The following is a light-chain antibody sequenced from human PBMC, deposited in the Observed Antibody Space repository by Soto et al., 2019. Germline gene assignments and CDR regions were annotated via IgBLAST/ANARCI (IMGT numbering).Light chain of an antibody. Sequence: QSVLTQPASVSGSPGQSLTISCTGSNSDIAGYNFVSWYQQHPGKAPKLMIYEVSNRPSGVSSRFSGAKSGNTASLTISGLQADDEADYYCSSFSSSTTVLVFGGGTKLTVL. J-gene: IGLJ3*02. CDR1: NSDIAGYNF. CDR3: SSFSSSTTVLV. CDR2: EVS. V-gene: IGLV2-14*01.